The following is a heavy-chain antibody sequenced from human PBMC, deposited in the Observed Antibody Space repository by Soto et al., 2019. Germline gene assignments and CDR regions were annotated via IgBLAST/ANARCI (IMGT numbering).Heavy chain of an antibody. D-gene: IGHD6-13*01. CDR2: IYYSGST. V-gene: IGHV4-30-4*01. J-gene: IGHJ5*02. Sequence: ASETLSLTCTVSGGSISSGDYYWSWIRQPPGKGLEWIGYIYYSGSTYYSPSLKSRVTISVDTSKNQFSLKLSSVTAADTAVYYCARGRRRVAAAGRDNWFDPWGQGTLVTVSS. CDR3: ARGRRRVAAAGRDNWFDP. CDR1: GGSISSGDYY.